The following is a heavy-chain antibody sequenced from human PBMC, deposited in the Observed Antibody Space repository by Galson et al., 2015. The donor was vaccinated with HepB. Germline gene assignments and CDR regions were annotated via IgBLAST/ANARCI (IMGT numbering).Heavy chain of an antibody. Sequence: SLRLSCAASGFTFSNYWMTWVRQAPEKGLEWVANIRQDGGEEYYVDSVKGRFTISRDNAKNSLYLQMNSLRADDTAVYYCARGWFGEDYGMDVWGQGTTVTVSS. D-gene: IGHD3-10*01. J-gene: IGHJ6*02. CDR2: IRQDGGEE. V-gene: IGHV3-7*03. CDR3: ARGWFGEDYGMDV. CDR1: GFTFSNYW.